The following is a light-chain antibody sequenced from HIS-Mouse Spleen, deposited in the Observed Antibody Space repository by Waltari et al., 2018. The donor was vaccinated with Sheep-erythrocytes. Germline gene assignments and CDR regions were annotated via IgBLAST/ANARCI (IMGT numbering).Light chain of an antibody. CDR1: PSVLYSSNNKNY. CDR3: QQYYSTPLT. V-gene: IGKV4-1*01. CDR2: WAS. J-gene: IGKJ4*01. Sequence: DIVMTQSPDSLAVSLGERATLNCKSSPSVLYSSNNKNYLAWYPQKPGQPPKLLIYWASTRESGVPDRFSGSGSGTDFTLTISSLQAEDVAVYYCQQYYSTPLTFGGGTKVEIK.